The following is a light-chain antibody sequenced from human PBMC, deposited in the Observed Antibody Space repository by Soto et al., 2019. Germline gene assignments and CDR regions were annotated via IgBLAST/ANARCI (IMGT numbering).Light chain of an antibody. Sequence: QLVLTQPPSVSGAPGQRVTISCTGSSSNIGAGYDVHWYQQLPGTAPKLLIYGNSTRPSGVPDRFSGSKSGTSASLAITGLQAEDEADYYCQSYDSSLSGSVVFGGGTKLTVL. CDR1: SSNIGAGYD. V-gene: IGLV1-40*01. CDR2: GNS. CDR3: QSYDSSLSGSVV. J-gene: IGLJ2*01.